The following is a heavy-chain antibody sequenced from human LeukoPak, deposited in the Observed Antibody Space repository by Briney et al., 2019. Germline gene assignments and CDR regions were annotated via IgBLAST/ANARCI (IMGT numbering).Heavy chain of an antibody. D-gene: IGHD3-22*01. CDR1: GGSISSGTYY. J-gene: IGHJ3*02. Sequence: PSETLSLTCTVSGGSISSGTYYWGWIRQPPGKGLEWIGSIYHSGSTYYNPSLKSRVTISVDTSKNQFSLKLSSVTAADTAVYYCARVKGYYDSSGYYLDAFDIWGQGTMVTVSS. CDR2: IYHSGST. CDR3: ARVKGYYDSSGYYLDAFDI. V-gene: IGHV4-39*07.